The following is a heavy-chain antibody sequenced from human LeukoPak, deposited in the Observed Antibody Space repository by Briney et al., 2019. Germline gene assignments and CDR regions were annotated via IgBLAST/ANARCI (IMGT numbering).Heavy chain of an antibody. CDR2: FSGGGNST. CDR3: AKDRGPAKWGIDY. J-gene: IGHJ4*02. CDR1: GFTFRTYG. D-gene: IGHD7-27*01. Sequence: PGGSLRLSCAASGFTFRTYGMSWVRQAPGKGLEWVSTFSGGGNSTYYADSVKGRFTISRDNSKNTLYLQMNSLRAEDTAVYYCAKDRGPAKWGIDYWGQGTLVTVSS. V-gene: IGHV3-23*01.